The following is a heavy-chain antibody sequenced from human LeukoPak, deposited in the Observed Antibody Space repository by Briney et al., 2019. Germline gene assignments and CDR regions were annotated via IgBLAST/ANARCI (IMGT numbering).Heavy chain of an antibody. Sequence: PSETLSLTCTVSGGSISSGGDHWRWIRQPGGKGLEWIGYMYHSGSTDYNPSLKRRVTISVDTSKNQFSLKLSSVTAADTAVYYCARLFSVARGEWGGFDMWGQGTPVTVSS. D-gene: IGHD3-10*01. CDR1: GGSISSGGDH. J-gene: IGHJ3*02. V-gene: IGHV4-30-2*02. CDR3: ARLFSVARGEWGGFDM. CDR2: MYHSGST.